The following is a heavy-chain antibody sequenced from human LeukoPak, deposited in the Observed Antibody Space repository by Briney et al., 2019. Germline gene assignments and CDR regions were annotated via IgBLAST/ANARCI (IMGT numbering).Heavy chain of an antibody. CDR2: VKSKTNGGTT. CDR1: GFTFSNAW. J-gene: IGHJ4*02. CDR3: TKFDYAAFEY. D-gene: IGHD3-16*01. Sequence: GGSLRLSCAASGFTFSNAWMSWVRQAPGKGLEWVGRVKSKTNGGTTDYSAPVKGRFTISRDDSKNTLYLQMNSLKTEDTAVYYCTKFDYAAFEYWGQGALVTVSS. V-gene: IGHV3-15*01.